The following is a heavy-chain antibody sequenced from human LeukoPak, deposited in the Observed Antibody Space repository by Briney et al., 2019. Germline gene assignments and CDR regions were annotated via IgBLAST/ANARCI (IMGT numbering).Heavy chain of an antibody. J-gene: IGHJ3*02. CDR3: ARGTYIVATNYAFDI. V-gene: IGHV3-33*08. CDR1: GFTFSSYA. Sequence: PGGSLRLSCAASGFTFSSYAMSWVRQAPGKGLEWVAVIWYDGSNKYYADSVKGRFTISRDNSKNTLYLQMNSLRAEDTAVYYCARGTYIVATNYAFDIWGQGTMVTVSS. CDR2: IWYDGSNK. D-gene: IGHD5-12*01.